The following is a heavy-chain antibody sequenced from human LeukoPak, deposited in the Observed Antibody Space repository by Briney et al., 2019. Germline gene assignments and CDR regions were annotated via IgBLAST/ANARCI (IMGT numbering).Heavy chain of an antibody. Sequence: GGSLRLSCAASGFTFSSYSMNWVRQAPGKGLEWVSSISASTNYIYYADSLKGRFTISRDNAKTSLYLQMNSLRAEDTAVYYCARDKALNYYDSSGYGEDAFDIWGQGTMVTVSS. J-gene: IGHJ3*02. CDR1: GFTFSSYS. CDR3: ARDKALNYYDSSGYGEDAFDI. CDR2: ISASTNYI. D-gene: IGHD3-22*01. V-gene: IGHV3-21*04.